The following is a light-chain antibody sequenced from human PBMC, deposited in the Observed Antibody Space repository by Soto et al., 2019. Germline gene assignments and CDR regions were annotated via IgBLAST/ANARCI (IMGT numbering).Light chain of an antibody. V-gene: IGLV2-14*01. CDR2: EVS. CDR1: SSDVGGYNY. J-gene: IGLJ1*01. Sequence: QSVLTQPASVSGSPGQSITISCTGTSSDVGGYNYVSWYQQHPGKAPKLMIYEVSNRPSGVSNRFSGSKSGNTASLTISGLXXXXXXXYYCSSYTSSSIDYVFGTGTK. CDR3: SSYTSSSIDYV.